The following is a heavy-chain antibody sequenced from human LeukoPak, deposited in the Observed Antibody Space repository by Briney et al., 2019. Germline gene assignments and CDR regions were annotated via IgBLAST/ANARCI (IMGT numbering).Heavy chain of an antibody. CDR3: ATDYPSYSSSWSILDY. V-gene: IGHV1-24*01. Sequence: GASVKVSCKVSGYTLTQLSMHWVRQAPGKGLEWMGGFDPEDGETIYAQKFQGRVTMTEDTSTDTAYMELSSLRSEDTAVYYCATDYPSYSSSWSILDYWGQGTLVTVSS. CDR2: FDPEDGET. J-gene: IGHJ4*02. CDR1: GYTLTQLS. D-gene: IGHD6-13*01.